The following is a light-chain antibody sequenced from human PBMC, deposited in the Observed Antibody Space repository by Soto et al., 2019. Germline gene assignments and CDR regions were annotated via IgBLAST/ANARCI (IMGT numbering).Light chain of an antibody. CDR1: SSDLGGYNY. CDR2: EVS. V-gene: IGLV2-14*01. Sequence: QSALTQPPSASGSPGQSVTISCTGTSSDLGGYNYVSWYQQHPGKAPKLLIYEVSSRPSGVSNRFSGSKSGNTASLTISGLQAEDEADYYCSSYSSTSTPWVFGGGTKLTVL. J-gene: IGLJ3*02. CDR3: SSYSSTSTPWV.